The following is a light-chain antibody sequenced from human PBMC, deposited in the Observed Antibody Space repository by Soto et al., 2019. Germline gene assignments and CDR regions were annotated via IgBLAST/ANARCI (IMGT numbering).Light chain of an antibody. Sequence: QSVLTQPASVPGSPGQSITISCTGTSSDYVSWFQHHPGKAPKLMIYEVSYRPSGVSNRFSGSKSGDTASLTISGLQADDEADYYCTSYRSGRTRVFGSGTKVTVL. CDR2: EVS. CDR3: TSYRSGRTRV. J-gene: IGLJ1*01. CDR1: SSDY. V-gene: IGLV2-14*01.